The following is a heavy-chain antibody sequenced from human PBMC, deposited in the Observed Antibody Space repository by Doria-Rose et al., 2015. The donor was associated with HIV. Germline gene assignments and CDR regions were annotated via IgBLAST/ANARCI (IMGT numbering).Heavy chain of an antibody. Sequence: EVQLVEPGGGLVQPGGSLRLSCAASTFTFSSSWMSWVRQTPGKGLEWVANIKQDGREKNYVDSVKGRFTISRDNAKKLLYLQMNSLRVDDTAVYYCTVGWSQWGQGTLVTVSS. CDR1: TFTFSSSW. CDR3: TVGWSQ. D-gene: IGHD2-15*01. J-gene: IGHJ4*02. V-gene: IGHV3-7*05. CDR2: IKQDGREK.